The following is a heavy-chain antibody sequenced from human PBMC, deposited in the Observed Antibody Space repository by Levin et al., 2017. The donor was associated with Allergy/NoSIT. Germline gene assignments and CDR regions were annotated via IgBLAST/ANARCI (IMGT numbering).Heavy chain of an antibody. CDR3: ARDLWFEPLFDY. CDR2: ISSSSSYI. V-gene: IGHV3-21*01. CDR1: GFTFSSYS. J-gene: IGHJ4*02. Sequence: GGSLRLSCAASGFTFSSYSMNWVRQAPGKGLEWVSSISSSSSYIYYADSVKGRFTISRDNAKNSLYLQMNSLRAEDTAVYYCARDLWFEPLFDYWGQGTLVTVSS. D-gene: IGHD3-10*01.